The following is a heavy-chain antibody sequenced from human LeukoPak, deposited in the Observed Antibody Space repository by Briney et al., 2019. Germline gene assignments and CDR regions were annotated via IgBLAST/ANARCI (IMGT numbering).Heavy chain of an antibody. CDR2: IWYDGSNK. Sequence: GGSLRLSCAASGFTFSSYGMHWAPQAPGKGREGVVVIWYDGSNKYYADSVKGRFPISRDKFKNTLYHQMHNLRAEDTALLYCSKDYSGGWIEYWAQGNVLTVSS. V-gene: IGHV3-33*03. J-gene: IGHJ4*02. D-gene: IGHD6-19*01. CDR3: SKDYSGGWIEY. CDR1: GFTFSSYG.